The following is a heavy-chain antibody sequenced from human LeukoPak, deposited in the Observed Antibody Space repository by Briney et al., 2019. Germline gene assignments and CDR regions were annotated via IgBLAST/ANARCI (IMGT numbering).Heavy chain of an antibody. Sequence: GGSLRLSCAASGFTFSSYSMNWVRQAPGKGLEWVSYISSSSSSTIYYADSVKGRFTISRDNAKNSLYLQMNSLRAEDTAVYYCARALYYYDSSGYIWGQGTLVTVSS. V-gene: IGHV3-48*01. J-gene: IGHJ4*02. CDR1: GFTFSSYS. CDR2: ISSSSSSTI. D-gene: IGHD3-22*01. CDR3: ARALYYYDSSGYI.